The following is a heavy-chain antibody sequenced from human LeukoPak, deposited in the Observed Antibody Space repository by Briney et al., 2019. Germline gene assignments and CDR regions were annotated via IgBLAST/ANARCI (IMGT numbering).Heavy chain of an antibody. Sequence: GGSLRLSCAASEFTFSSYEINWVRQAPGKGLEWVSYISSSGSTIYYADSVKGRFTISRDNAKNSLYLQMNSLRAEDTAVYYCAKDASAAAGTVMGYWGQGTLVTVSS. CDR1: EFTFSSYE. V-gene: IGHV3-48*03. D-gene: IGHD6-13*01. J-gene: IGHJ4*02. CDR3: AKDASAAAGTVMGY. CDR2: ISSSGSTI.